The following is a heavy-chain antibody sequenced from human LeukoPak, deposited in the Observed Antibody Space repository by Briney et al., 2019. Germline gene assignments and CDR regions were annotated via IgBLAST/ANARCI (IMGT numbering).Heavy chain of an antibody. CDR1: GFTFSSYS. J-gene: IGHJ4*02. Sequence: GGSLRLSCAASGFTFSSYSMNWVRQAPGKGLEWVSSISSSSSYIYYADSVKGRFTISRDNAKNSLYLQMNSLRAEDTAVYYCAKDQSRYSGSSTDYWGQGTLVTVSS. D-gene: IGHD1-26*01. CDR3: AKDQSRYSGSSTDY. V-gene: IGHV3-21*01. CDR2: ISSSSSYI.